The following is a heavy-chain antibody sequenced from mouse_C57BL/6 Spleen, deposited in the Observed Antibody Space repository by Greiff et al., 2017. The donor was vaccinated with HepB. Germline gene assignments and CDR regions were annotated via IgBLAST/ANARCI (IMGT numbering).Heavy chain of an antibody. CDR1: GYSITSGYY. V-gene: IGHV3-6*01. D-gene: IGHD4-1*01. Sequence: EVKVEESGPGLVKPSQSLSLTCSVTGYSITSGYYWNWIRQFPGNKLEWMGYISYDGSNNYNPSLKNRISITRDTSKNQFFLKLNSVTTEDTATYYCARDLGHYYAMDYWGQGTSVTGSS. CDR2: ISYDGSN. J-gene: IGHJ4*01. CDR3: ARDLGHYYAMDY.